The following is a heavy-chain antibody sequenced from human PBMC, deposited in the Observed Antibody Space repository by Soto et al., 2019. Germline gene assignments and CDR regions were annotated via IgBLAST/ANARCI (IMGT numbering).Heavy chain of an antibody. D-gene: IGHD3-9*01. J-gene: IGHJ4*02. CDR2: ISTYNDDT. CDR1: GYTFSNYG. V-gene: IGHV1-18*04. Sequence: ASVKVSCKAAGYTFSNYGVTWVRQAAGQALEWMGCISTYNDDTNYAQNLQGRITLTTDTSTSTAYMELRSLTLDDTALYFCARGDILTGYFDFWGQGTLVKVSS. CDR3: ARGDILTGYFDF.